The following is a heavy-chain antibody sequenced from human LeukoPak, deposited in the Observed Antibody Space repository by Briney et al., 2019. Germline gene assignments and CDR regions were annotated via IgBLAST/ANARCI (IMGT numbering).Heavy chain of an antibody. Sequence: ASVKVSCKASGYTFTSYYMHWVRQAPGQGLEWMGIINPSGGSTSYAQKFQGRVTMTRDTSTSTVYMEMSSLRSEDTAVYYCARADLVRGVYYWGQGTLVTVSS. CDR1: GYTFTSYY. CDR2: INPSGGST. CDR3: ARADLVRGVYY. V-gene: IGHV1-46*01. J-gene: IGHJ4*02. D-gene: IGHD3-10*01.